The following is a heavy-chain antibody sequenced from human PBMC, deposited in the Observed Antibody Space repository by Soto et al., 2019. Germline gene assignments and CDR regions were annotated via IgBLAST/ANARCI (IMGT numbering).Heavy chain of an antibody. CDR3: ARSDTSMADY. CDR1: GGSISSSYW. Sequence: QVQLQESGPGLVKPSGTLSLTCAVSGGSISSSYWWSWVRQPPGKGLEWIGQIYHSGNTNYNPSLKSRVSISRDTSKNQFSLRVHSVTAADTAVYYCARSDTSMADYWGQGTRVTVSS. V-gene: IGHV4-4*02. D-gene: IGHD5-18*01. J-gene: IGHJ4*02. CDR2: IYHSGNT.